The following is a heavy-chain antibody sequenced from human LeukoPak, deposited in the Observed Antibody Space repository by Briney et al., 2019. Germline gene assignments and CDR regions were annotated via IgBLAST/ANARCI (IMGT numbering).Heavy chain of an antibody. Sequence: ASQTLSLTCTVSGGSISSGGYYWSWIRQPPGKGLEWIGYIYHSGSTYYNPSLKSRVTISVDRSKNQFSLKLSSVTAADTAVYYCASRPAGSGSYFPFDYWGQGTLVTVSS. D-gene: IGHD3-10*01. J-gene: IGHJ4*02. CDR1: GGSISSGGYY. CDR2: IYHSGST. CDR3: ASRPAGSGSYFPFDY. V-gene: IGHV4-30-2*01.